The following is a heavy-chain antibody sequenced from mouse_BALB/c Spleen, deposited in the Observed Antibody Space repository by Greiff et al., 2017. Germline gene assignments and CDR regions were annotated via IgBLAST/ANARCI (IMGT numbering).Heavy chain of an antibody. CDR3: ARGLYGNVDY. CDR1: GFTFSDYY. D-gene: IGHD2-1*01. Sequence: EVKLMESGGGLVKPGGSLKLSCAASGFTFSDYYMYWVRQTPEKRLEWVATISDGGSYTYYPDSVKGRFTISRDNAKNNLYLQMSSLKSEDTAMYYCARGLYGNVDYWGQGTTLTVSS. J-gene: IGHJ2*01. CDR2: ISDGGSYT. V-gene: IGHV5-4*02.